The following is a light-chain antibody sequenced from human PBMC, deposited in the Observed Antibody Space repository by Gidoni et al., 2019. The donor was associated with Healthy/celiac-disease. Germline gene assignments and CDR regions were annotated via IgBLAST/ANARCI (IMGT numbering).Light chain of an antibody. CDR1: QSVSSS. Sequence: IVLTHSPATLSLSPGVRATLTCRAIQSVSSSLDWYHQKPGQAPRRLIYDASNSATGVPARCSGSGSGTDVTLTIISREPEDFAVYYCQQRSNWPQTFGQGTKLEIK. CDR3: QQRSNWPQT. CDR2: DAS. J-gene: IGKJ2*01. V-gene: IGKV3-11*01.